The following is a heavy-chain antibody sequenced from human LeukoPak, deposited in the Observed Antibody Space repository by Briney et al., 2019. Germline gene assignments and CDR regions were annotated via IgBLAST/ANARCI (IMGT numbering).Heavy chain of an antibody. CDR3: WGYCSGGSCYYYYYYMDV. V-gene: IGHV3-23*01. Sequence: GGSMRLCCAASGFTFSSYAMSWVRKAPGKGLEWVSAISGSGGSTYYADSVKGRFTISRDNSKNTLYLQMNSLRAEDTAVYYCWGYCSGGSCYYYYYYMDVWGKGTTVTVSS. D-gene: IGHD2-15*01. CDR1: GFTFSSYA. CDR2: ISGSGGST. J-gene: IGHJ6*03.